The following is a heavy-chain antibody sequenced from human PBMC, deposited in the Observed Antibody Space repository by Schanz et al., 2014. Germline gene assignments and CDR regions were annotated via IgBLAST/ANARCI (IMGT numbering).Heavy chain of an antibody. CDR2: IYDRGST. D-gene: IGHD4-17*01. J-gene: IGHJ4*02. Sequence: QVQLQESGPGLVKPSETLSLTCTVPSDSISHYYLSWIRQPPGKELEWVAFIYDRGSTSYNPSLNRRVTISLDTAKNQFPLNLSSVTAADTAVYYCARHRVYGAFDLWGQGTLVTVSS. V-gene: IGHV4-59*08. CDR3: ARHRVYGAFDL. CDR1: SDSISHYY.